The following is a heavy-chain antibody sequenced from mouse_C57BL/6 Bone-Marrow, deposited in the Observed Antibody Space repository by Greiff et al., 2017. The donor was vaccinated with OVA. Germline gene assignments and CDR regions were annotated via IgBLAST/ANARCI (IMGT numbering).Heavy chain of an antibody. D-gene: IGHD2-4*01. Sequence: VQLQQSGAELVKPGASVKISCKASGYTFTDYYINWVKQRPGQGLEWIGKIGPGSGSTYYNEKFKGKATLTADKSSSTAYMQLSSLTSEDSAVYFCAREGTYYDYDGGVFAYWGQGTLVTVSA. CDR2: IGPGSGST. J-gene: IGHJ3*01. V-gene: IGHV1-77*01. CDR3: AREGTYYDYDGGVFAY. CDR1: GYTFTDYY.